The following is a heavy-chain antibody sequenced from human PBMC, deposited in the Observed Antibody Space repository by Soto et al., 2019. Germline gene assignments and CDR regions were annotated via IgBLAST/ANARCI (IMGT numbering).Heavy chain of an antibody. J-gene: IGHJ6*02. D-gene: IGHD5-18*01. Sequence: QVQLVQSGAEVKKPGSSVKVSCKASGGTFSIYAISWVRQAPGQGPEWMGGIIPTSGTANYAQTFQGRVTITADESTSIADMELSSLRSEDTAVYYCAREGWIQLSEGLYHYYGMDVWGQGTTVTVSS. CDR1: GGTFSIYA. V-gene: IGHV1-69*12. CDR3: AREGWIQLSEGLYHYYGMDV. CDR2: IIPTSGTA.